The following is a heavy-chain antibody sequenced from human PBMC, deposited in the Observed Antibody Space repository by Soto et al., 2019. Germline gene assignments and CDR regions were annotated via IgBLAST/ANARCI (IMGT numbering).Heavy chain of an antibody. CDR1: GFTFSSYA. V-gene: IGHV3-23*01. CDR3: AKAKLYYYDSSGYPTDYYYYGMDV. Sequence: GGSLRLSCAASGFTFSSYAMSWVRQAPGKGLEWVSAISGSGGSTYYADSVKGRFTISRDNSKNTLYLQMNSLRAEDTAVYYCAKAKLYYYDSSGYPTDYYYYGMDVWGQGTTVTVLL. D-gene: IGHD3-22*01. J-gene: IGHJ6*02. CDR2: ISGSGGST.